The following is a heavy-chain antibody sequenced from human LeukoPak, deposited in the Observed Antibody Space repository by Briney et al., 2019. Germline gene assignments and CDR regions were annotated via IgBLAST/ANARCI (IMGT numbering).Heavy chain of an antibody. V-gene: IGHV5-51*01. D-gene: IGHD6-19*01. CDR2: IYPGDSDT. J-gene: IGHJ5*02. CDR1: GYSFTNYW. Sequence: GESLKISCKGSGYSFTNYWIGWVRQMPGKGLEWMGIIYPGDSDTRYSPSFQGQVTISDDKSISTAYLQWSSLKASDTAMYYCARQIAVAGKYNWFDPWGQGTLVTVSS. CDR3: ARQIAVAGKYNWFDP.